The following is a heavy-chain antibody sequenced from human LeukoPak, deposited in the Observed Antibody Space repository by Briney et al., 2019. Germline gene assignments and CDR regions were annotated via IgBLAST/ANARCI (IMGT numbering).Heavy chain of an antibody. V-gene: IGHV3-23*01. D-gene: IGHD3-22*01. J-gene: IGHJ3*02. CDR1: GFTFSRYA. CDR3: AKCGDSSGYYDDAFDI. Sequence: PGGSLRLSCAASGFTFSRYAMSWVRQAPGKGLEWVSGISGSGGSTYCADSVKGRFTISRDNSKNTLYLQMNSLRAEDTAVYYCAKCGDSSGYYDDAFDIWGQGTMVTVSS. CDR2: ISGSGGST.